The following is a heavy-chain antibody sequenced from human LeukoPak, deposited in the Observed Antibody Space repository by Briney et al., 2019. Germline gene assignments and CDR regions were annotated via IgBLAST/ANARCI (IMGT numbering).Heavy chain of an antibody. CDR2: ISWNSGSI. Sequence: GGSLRLSCAASGFTFDDYAMHWVRQAPGKGLEWVSGISWNSGSIGYADSVKGRFTISRDNAKNSLYLQMNSLRAEDTALYYCAKDIGYCSGGSCYSVDSGSYYYYGMDVWGQGTTVTVSS. V-gene: IGHV3-9*01. D-gene: IGHD2-15*01. CDR3: AKDIGYCSGGSCYSVDSGSYYYYGMDV. CDR1: GFTFDDYA. J-gene: IGHJ6*02.